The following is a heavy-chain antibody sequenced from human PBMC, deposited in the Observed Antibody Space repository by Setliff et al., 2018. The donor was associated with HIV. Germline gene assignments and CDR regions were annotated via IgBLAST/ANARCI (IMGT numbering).Heavy chain of an antibody. V-gene: IGHV4-59*08. CDR3: ARTSLYGYDTLTGHHNDDCWFDP. CDR2: IYYSGSP. D-gene: IGHD3-9*01. CDR1: GGSISSYY. Sequence: SETLSLTCTVSGGSISSYYWSWIRQPPGKGLEWIGYIYYSGSPNYNPSLKSRVAISVDTSKNQFSLKLTSATAADTAVYYCARTSLYGYDTLTGHHNDDCWFDPWGQGTLVTVSS. J-gene: IGHJ5*02.